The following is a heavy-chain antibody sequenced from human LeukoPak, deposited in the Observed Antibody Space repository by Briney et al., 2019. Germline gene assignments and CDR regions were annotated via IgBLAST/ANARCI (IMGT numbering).Heavy chain of an antibody. J-gene: IGHJ5*02. Sequence: SETLSLTCTVSGGSIFTYYWSWIRQPPGKGLEWIGYIYYSGNTNYNPSLKSRVTISVDTSKNQFSLKLRSVTAADTAVYYCARTTEDCSSTSCYQYWFDPWGQGTLVTVSS. D-gene: IGHD2-2*01. CDR2: IYYSGNT. V-gene: IGHV4-59*01. CDR3: ARTTEDCSSTSCYQYWFDP. CDR1: GGSIFTYY.